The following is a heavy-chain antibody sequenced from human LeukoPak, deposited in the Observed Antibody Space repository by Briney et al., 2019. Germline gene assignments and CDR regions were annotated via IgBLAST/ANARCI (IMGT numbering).Heavy chain of an antibody. D-gene: IGHD3-22*01. CDR1: GFTFSGSA. Sequence: GGSLRLSCAASGFTFSGSAMHWVRQASGKGLEWVGRIRSKANSYATAYAASVKGRFTISRDDSKNTAYLQMNSLKTEDTAVYYCTSRTYYYDSSGYYLYYFDYWGQGTLVTVSS. J-gene: IGHJ4*02. CDR3: TSRTYYYDSSGYYLYYFDY. V-gene: IGHV3-73*01. CDR2: IRSKANSYAT.